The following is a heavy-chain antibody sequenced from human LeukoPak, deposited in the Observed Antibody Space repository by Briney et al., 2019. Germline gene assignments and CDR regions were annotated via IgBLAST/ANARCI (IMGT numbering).Heavy chain of an antibody. V-gene: IGHV5-51*01. J-gene: IGHJ4*02. CDR1: GYSFTNYW. CDR3: ARRSHGNNNYDRSGNPGGFDS. D-gene: IGHD3-22*01. CDR2: IYPGDSYT. Sequence: GESLKISCKGSGYSFTNYWIGWVRQMPGKGLEWMGIIYPGDSYTRYSPSFQGQVTISADKSSSTVYLQWSSLKASDTAMYYCARRSHGNNNYDRSGNPGGFDSWGQGTLVTVSS.